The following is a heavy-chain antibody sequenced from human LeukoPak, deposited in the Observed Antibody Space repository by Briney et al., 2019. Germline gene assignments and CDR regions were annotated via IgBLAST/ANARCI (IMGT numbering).Heavy chain of an antibody. V-gene: IGHV4-59*01. Sequence: SETLSLTCTVSGGSISSYYWSCIRQPPGEGREWMGYIYYSGTTNYTPHLKSRVTTSVDTSHTQSPLKLNSVTGADRALYYCARGHYYDSSGYYTTNFACCGQGTLVTVSS. CDR3: ARGHYYDSSGYYTTNFAC. CDR2: IYYSGTT. J-gene: IGHJ4*02. CDR1: GGSISSYY. D-gene: IGHD3-22*01.